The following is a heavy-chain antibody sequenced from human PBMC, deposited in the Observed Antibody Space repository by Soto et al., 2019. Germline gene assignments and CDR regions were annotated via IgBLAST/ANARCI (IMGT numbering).Heavy chain of an antibody. V-gene: IGHV3-23*01. CDR2: ISGSGGST. J-gene: IGHJ6*03. D-gene: IGHD1-1*01. CDR3: AVNDLYFYYYYYMDV. Sequence: GGSLRLSCGASGFTFSSYAMTWVRQAPGKGLEWVSAISGSGGSTYYAASGKGRYTIPRDNSKNTLFLKMNSLRAEDTAVYYCAVNDLYFYYYYYMDVWGKGTTVTVSS. CDR1: GFTFSSYA.